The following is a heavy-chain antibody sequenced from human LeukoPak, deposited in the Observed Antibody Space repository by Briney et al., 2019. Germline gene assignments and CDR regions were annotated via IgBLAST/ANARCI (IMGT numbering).Heavy chain of an antibody. CDR3: ARSPQSGMDV. CDR2: MNPNSGNT. V-gene: IGHV1-8*01. J-gene: IGHJ6*02. Sequence: GASVKVSCKASGYTFTSYDINWVRQATGQGLGWMGWMNPNSGNTGYAQKFQGRATMTRNTSISTAYMELSSLRSEDTAVYYCARSPQSGMDVWGQGTTVTVSS. CDR1: GYTFTSYD.